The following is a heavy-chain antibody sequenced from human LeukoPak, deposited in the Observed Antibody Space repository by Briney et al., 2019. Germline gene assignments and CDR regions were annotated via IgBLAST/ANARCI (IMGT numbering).Heavy chain of an antibody. J-gene: IGHJ4*02. V-gene: IGHV3-23*01. D-gene: IGHD2-15*01. CDR3: ARSTCSSGGTCYSALVY. CDR2: LSGSGGST. Sequence: PGGSLRLSCAASGFTFSSHAMTWVRQAPGKGLEWVSVLSGSGGSTYYADSVKGRFTISRDNSKNTLYLQMNSLRAEDTAVYYCARSTCSSGGTCYSALVYWGQGTLVTVSS. CDR1: GFTFSSHA.